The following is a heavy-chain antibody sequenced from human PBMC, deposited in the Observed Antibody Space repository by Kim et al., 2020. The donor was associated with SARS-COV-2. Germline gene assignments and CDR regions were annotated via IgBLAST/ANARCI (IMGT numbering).Heavy chain of an antibody. CDR1: GFTFSSYA. D-gene: IGHD6-13*01. Sequence: GGSLRLSCAASGFTFSSYAMSWVRQAPGKGLEWVSAISGSGGSTYYADSVKGRFTISRDNSKNTLYLQMNSLRAEDTAVYYCAKDWYSSSWYGADYYYGMDVWGQGTTVTVSS. CDR3: AKDWYSSSWYGADYYYGMDV. CDR2: ISGSGGST. J-gene: IGHJ6*02. V-gene: IGHV3-23*01.